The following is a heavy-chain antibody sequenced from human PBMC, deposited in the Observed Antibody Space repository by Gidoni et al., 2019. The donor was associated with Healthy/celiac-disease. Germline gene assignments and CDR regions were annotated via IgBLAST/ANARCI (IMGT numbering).Heavy chain of an antibody. J-gene: IGHJ6*04. Sequence: EVQLVESGGGLVKPGGSLRLSCAASGFTFSSYSMNWVSSISSSSSYIYYADSVKSRFTITRDNAKNSLYLQMNSLGAEDTAVYYCARDQDIVVVPAANAAEYYYYYYGMDVWGKGTTVTVSS. D-gene: IGHD2-2*01. CDR1: GFTFSSYS. CDR2: ISSSSSYI. V-gene: IGHV3-21*01. CDR3: ARDQDIVVVPAANAAEYYYYYYGMDV.